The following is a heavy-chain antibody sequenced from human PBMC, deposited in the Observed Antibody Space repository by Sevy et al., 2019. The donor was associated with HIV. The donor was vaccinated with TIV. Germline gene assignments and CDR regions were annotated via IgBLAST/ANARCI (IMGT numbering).Heavy chain of an antibody. CDR2: IIPIFGTT. Sequence: ASVKVSCKASGGTFSSYAISWVRQAPGQGLEWMGGIIPIFGTTNFAQTFQGRVTITADESTSTAYMELSSLRSADTAVYYCARTPLVRILGATDLYFDNWGQGTLVTVSS. V-gene: IGHV1-69*13. D-gene: IGHD2-15*01. CDR3: ARTPLVRILGATDLYFDN. J-gene: IGHJ4*02. CDR1: GGTFSSYA.